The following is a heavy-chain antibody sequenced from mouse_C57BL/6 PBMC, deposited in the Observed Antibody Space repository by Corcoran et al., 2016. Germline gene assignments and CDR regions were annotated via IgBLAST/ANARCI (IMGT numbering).Heavy chain of an antibody. J-gene: IGHJ1*03. CDR2: IYWDDDK. CDR1: GFSLSTSGMG. V-gene: IGHV8-12*01. Sequence: QVTLKESGPGILQSSQTLSLTCSVSGFSLSTSGMGVSWIRQPSGKGLEWLAHIYWDDDKRYNPSLKSRLTISKDTSRNQVFLKITSVDTADTATYYCARSYGYDWYFDVWGTGTTVTVSS. D-gene: IGHD2-2*01. CDR3: ARSYGYDWYFDV.